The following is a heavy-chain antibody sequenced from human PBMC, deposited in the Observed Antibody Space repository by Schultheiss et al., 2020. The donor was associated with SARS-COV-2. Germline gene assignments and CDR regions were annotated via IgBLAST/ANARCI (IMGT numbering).Heavy chain of an antibody. CDR2: ISYDGSNK. Sequence: GGSLRLSCAASGFTFSSYAMHWVRQAPGKGLEWVAVISYDGSNKYYADSVKGRFTISRDNAKNSLYLQMNSLRDEDTAIYYCAKTRGYTSSCCDYWGQGTLVTVSS. J-gene: IGHJ4*02. D-gene: IGHD2-2*02. CDR3: AKTRGYTSSCCDY. CDR1: GFTFSSYA. V-gene: IGHV3-30*07.